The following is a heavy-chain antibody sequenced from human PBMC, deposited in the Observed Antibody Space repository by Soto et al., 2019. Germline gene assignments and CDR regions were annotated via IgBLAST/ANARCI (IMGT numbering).Heavy chain of an antibody. V-gene: IGHV4-34*01. J-gene: IGHJ4*02. CDR1: GGSFSGYY. CDR2: INHSGST. Sequence: SETLSLTCAVYGGSFSGYYWSWIRQPPGKGLEWIGEINHSGSTNYNPSLKSRVTISVDTSKNQFSLKLSSVTAADTAVYYCARLRGYSGYDRGPYFDYWGQGTLVTVSS. CDR3: ARLRGYSGYDRGPYFDY. D-gene: IGHD5-12*01.